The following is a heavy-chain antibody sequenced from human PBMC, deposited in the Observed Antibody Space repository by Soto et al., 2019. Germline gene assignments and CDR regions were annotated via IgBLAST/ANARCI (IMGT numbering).Heavy chain of an antibody. CDR3: AKVRRTYYDFWSGYSSLGY. CDR1: GFTFSSYA. J-gene: IGHJ4*02. D-gene: IGHD3-3*01. Sequence: EVQLLESGGGLVQPGGSLRLSCAASGFTFSSYAMSWVRQAPGKGLEWVPAISGSGGSTYYADSVKGRFTISRDNSKNTLYLQMNSLRAEDTAVYYCAKVRRTYYDFWSGYSSLGYWGQGTLVTVSS. V-gene: IGHV3-23*01. CDR2: ISGSGGST.